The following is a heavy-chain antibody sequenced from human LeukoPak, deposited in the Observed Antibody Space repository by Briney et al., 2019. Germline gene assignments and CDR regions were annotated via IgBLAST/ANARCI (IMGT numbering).Heavy chain of an antibody. D-gene: IGHD2-15*01. CDR2: IYYSGST. J-gene: IGHJ4*02. CDR3: SAQVVASSTYYFDY. V-gene: IGHV4-59*01. CDR1: GVSISSYY. Sequence: SETLSLTCTVSGVSISSYYWSWVRQPPGKGPQWVWCIYYSGSTTYNPSLKSGVTVSVNTYNKQFSLKLSSVPAADTAVCCCSAQVVASSTYYFDYGGEGTLVTVSS.